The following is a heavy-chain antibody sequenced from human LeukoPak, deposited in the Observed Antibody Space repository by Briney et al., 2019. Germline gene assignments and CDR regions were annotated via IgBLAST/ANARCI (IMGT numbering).Heavy chain of an antibody. V-gene: IGHV3-30-3*01. CDR1: GFTFSSYA. CDR2: ISYDGSNK. D-gene: IGHD6-13*01. CDR3: ARERSSSWFQSHAFDI. Sequence: GRSLRLSCAASGFTFSSYAMHWVRQAPGKGLEWVAVISYDGSNKYYADSVKGRFTISRDNSKNTLYLQMNSLRAEDTAVYYCARERSSSWFQSHAFDIWGQGTMVTVSS. J-gene: IGHJ3*02.